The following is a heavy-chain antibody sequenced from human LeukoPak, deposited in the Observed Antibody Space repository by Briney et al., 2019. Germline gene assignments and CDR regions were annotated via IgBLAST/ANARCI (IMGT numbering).Heavy chain of an antibody. Sequence: SETLSLTCTVSGGPISSYYWSWIRQPPGKALEWIGYIYYSGSTNYNPALKSRVTISVDTSKNQFSLKLSSVTAADTAVYYCARVDVVVITTSWYFDLWGRGTLVTVSS. CDR2: IYYSGST. D-gene: IGHD3-22*01. V-gene: IGHV4-59*01. J-gene: IGHJ2*01. CDR1: GGPISSYY. CDR3: ARVDVVVITTSWYFDL.